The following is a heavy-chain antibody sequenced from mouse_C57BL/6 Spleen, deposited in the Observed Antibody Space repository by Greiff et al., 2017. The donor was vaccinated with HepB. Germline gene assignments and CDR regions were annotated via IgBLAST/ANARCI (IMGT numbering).Heavy chain of an antibody. CDR1: GYTFTDYN. J-gene: IGHJ2*01. Sequence: VQLQQSGPELVKPGASVKMSCKASGYTFTDYNMHWVKQSHGKSLEWIGYINPNNGGTSYNQKFKGKATLTVNKSSSTAYMELRSLTSEDSAVYYCARVPFHYYGSSYDYFDYWGQGTTLTVSS. D-gene: IGHD1-1*01. CDR2: INPNNGGT. V-gene: IGHV1-22*01. CDR3: ARVPFHYYGSSYDYFDY.